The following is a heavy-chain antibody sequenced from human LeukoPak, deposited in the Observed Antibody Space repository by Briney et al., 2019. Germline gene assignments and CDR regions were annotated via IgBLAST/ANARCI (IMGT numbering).Heavy chain of an antibody. J-gene: IGHJ4*02. CDR2: ISSNGGST. CDR1: GFTFSSYA. Sequence: GGSLRLSCSASGFTFSSYAMHWVRQAPGKGLEYVSAISSNGGSTYYADSVKGRFTISRDNSKNTLYLQMSSLRAEDTAVYYCVKNGLGFSAAGYYFDYWGQGTLVTVSS. D-gene: IGHD6-13*01. CDR3: VKNGLGFSAAGYYFDY. V-gene: IGHV3-64D*06.